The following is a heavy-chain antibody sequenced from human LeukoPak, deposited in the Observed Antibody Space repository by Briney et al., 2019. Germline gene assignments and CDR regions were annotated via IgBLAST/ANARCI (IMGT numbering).Heavy chain of an antibody. D-gene: IGHD2-2*01. CDR2: IYSGGGT. Sequence: GGSLRLSCAASGFTVSSNYMSWVRQAPGKGLEWVSVIYSGGGTYYADSVKGRFTISRDNSKNTLYLQMNSLRAEDTAVYYCASHGGYCSSTSCPRDWFDPWGQGMLVTVSS. V-gene: IGHV3-53*01. J-gene: IGHJ5*02. CDR1: GFTVSSNY. CDR3: ASHGGYCSSTSCPRDWFDP.